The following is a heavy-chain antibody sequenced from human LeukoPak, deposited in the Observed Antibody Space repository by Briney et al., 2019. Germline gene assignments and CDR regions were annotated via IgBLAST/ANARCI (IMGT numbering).Heavy chain of an antibody. D-gene: IGHD3-10*01. CDR3: ARDVLFAGGSGSYYRAFDL. V-gene: IGHV3-21*05. CDR1: GFTFSSYS. CDR2: ISSDSSDI. Sequence: PGGSLRLSCAASGFTFSSYSMNWVRQAPGKGLEWVSYISSDSSDIRYADSVKGRFTISRDNVKNSLYLQMNSLRAEDTAVYYCARDVLFAGGSGSYYRAFDLWGQGTMVTVSS. J-gene: IGHJ3*01.